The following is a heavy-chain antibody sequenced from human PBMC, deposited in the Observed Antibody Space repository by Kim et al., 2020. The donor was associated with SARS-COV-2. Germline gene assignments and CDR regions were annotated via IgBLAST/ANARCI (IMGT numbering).Heavy chain of an antibody. Sequence: GGSLRLSCAASGFTFSSYAMSWVRQAPGKGLESVSAISGSGDSAYYTDSVKGRFTISRDNSKNTLYLQMNSLRAEDTAVYYCVLGGFSSSWSNLDYWGQGTLVTVSS. J-gene: IGHJ4*02. V-gene: IGHV3-23*01. CDR2: ISGSGDSA. CDR3: VLGGFSSSWSNLDY. CDR1: GFTFSSYA. D-gene: IGHD6-13*01.